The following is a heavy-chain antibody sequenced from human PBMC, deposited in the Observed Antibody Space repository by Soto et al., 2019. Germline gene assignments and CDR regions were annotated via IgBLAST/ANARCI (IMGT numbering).Heavy chain of an antibody. D-gene: IGHD3-22*01. V-gene: IGHV1-69*13. J-gene: IGHJ3*02. Sequence: SVKVSCKTSGGTFSSYAISWVRQAPGQGLEWMGGIVPIVDTSTYAQKFQGRVTITADESTSTVYMELSSLRSDDTAVYYCARVAATKIVVVMYDDLEIWGQGTMVTVSS. CDR2: IVPIVDTS. CDR3: ARVAATKIVVVMYDDLEI. CDR1: GGTFSSYA.